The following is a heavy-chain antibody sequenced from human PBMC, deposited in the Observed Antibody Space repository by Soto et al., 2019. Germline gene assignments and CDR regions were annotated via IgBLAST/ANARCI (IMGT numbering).Heavy chain of an antibody. CDR1: GFTFSSSA. CDR2: ISGSGGST. CDR3: AKVGAVAGTKYRDY. Sequence: EVQLLESGGGLVQPGGSLRLSCAASGFTFSSSAMSWVRQTPGKGLEWVSAISGSGGSTYYADSVKGRFTISRDNSKNTLYLQMNSLRAEDTAVYYCAKVGAVAGTKYRDYWGQGTLVTVSS. J-gene: IGHJ4*02. V-gene: IGHV3-23*01. D-gene: IGHD6-19*01.